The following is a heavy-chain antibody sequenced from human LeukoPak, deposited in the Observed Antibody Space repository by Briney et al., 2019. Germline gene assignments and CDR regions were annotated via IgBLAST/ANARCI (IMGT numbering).Heavy chain of an antibody. V-gene: IGHV4-59*08. CDR1: GGSISSYY. CDR2: IYYSGST. CDR3: AGSYCGGDCYSDLNWFDP. Sequence: SETLSLTCTVPGGSISSYYWSWIRQPPGKGLEWIGYIYYSGSTNYNPSLKSRVTISVDTSKNQFSLKLSSVTAADTAVYYCAGSYCGGDCYSDLNWFDPWGQETLVTVSS. D-gene: IGHD2-21*02. J-gene: IGHJ5*02.